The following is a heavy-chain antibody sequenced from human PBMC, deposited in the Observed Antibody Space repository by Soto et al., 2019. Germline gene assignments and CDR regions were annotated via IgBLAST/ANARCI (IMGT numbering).Heavy chain of an antibody. D-gene: IGHD3-16*01. V-gene: IGHV3-7*01. Sequence: EVQLVESGGGLVQPGGSLRLSCEASGFTFSSYFMTWVRQAPGRGLEWVANIKQDGSEKYYVDSVKGRFTISRDNAKSSLYLQTNSLRVEGTAMYYCGSDWGRYWGQGTLVTVSS. CDR2: IKQDGSEK. CDR3: GSDWGRY. J-gene: IGHJ4*02. CDR1: GFTFSSYF.